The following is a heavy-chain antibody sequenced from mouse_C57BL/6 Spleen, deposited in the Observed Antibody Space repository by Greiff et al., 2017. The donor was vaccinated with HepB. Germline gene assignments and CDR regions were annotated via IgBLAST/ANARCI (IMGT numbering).Heavy chain of an antibody. CDR2: INPSNGGT. V-gene: IGHV1-53*01. J-gene: IGHJ4*01. Sequence: QLQQPGTELVKPGASVKLSCKASGYTFTSYWMHWVKQRPGQGLEWIGNINPSNGGTNYNEKFKSKATLTVDKSSSTAYMQLSSLTSEDSAVYYCARWYYGSSYGYYAMDYWGQGTSVTVSS. CDR3: ARWYYGSSYGYYAMDY. CDR1: GYTFTSYW. D-gene: IGHD1-1*01.